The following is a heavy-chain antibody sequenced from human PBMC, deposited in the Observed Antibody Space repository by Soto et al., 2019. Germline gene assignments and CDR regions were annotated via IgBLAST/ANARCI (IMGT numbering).Heavy chain of an antibody. CDR1: GGTFSSYA. CDR3: ARKLVCSSTSCYGSPRYYYYYYGMDV. CDR2: IIPIFGTA. D-gene: IGHD2-2*01. J-gene: IGHJ6*02. Sequence: GASVKVSCKASGGTFSSYAISWVRQAPGQGLEWMGGIIPIFGTANYAQKFQGRVTITADESTSTAYMELSSLRSEDTAVYYCARKLVCSSTSCYGSPRYYYYYYGMDVSGQATTVTVSS. V-gene: IGHV1-69*13.